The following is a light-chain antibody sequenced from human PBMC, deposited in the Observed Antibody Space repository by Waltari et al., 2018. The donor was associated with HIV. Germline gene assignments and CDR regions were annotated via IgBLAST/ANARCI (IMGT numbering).Light chain of an antibody. CDR1: ALPKRY. V-gene: IGLV3-10*01. J-gene: IGLJ3*02. CDR3: YSRDGSGNSWV. CDR2: EDS. Sequence: SYELTQPPSVSVSPGQTARITCSGDALPKRYAYWYQQKSGQAPVLVIYEDSKRPSGIPERFSGSSSGTMATLTISGAQVQDEADYYCYSRDGSGNSWVFGGGTKLTVL.